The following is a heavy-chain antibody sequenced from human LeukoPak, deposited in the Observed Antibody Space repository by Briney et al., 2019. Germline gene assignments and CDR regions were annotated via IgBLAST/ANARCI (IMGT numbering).Heavy chain of an antibody. CDR3: ARGRVRVQWLVRGYYYYYMDV. D-gene: IGHD6-19*01. CDR2: ISAYNGNT. CDR1: GYTFTSYG. J-gene: IGHJ6*03. Sequence: GASVKVSCKASGYTFTSYGISWVRQAPGQGLEWMGWISAYNGNTNYAQKLQGRVTITRNTSISTAYMELSSLRSEDTAVYYCARGRVRVQWLVRGYYYYYMDVWGKGTTVTVSS. V-gene: IGHV1-18*01.